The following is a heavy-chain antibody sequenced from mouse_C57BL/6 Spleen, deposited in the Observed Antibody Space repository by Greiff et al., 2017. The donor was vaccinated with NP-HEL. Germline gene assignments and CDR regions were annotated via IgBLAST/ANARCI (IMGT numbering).Heavy chain of an antibody. D-gene: IGHD1-1*01. CDR2: IWSGGST. CDR1: GFSLTSYG. Sequence: VQLQQSGPGLVQPSQSLSITCTVSGFSLTSYGVHWVRQSPGKGLEWLGVIWSGGSTDYNAAFISRLSISKDNSKSQVFFKMNSLQADDTAIYYCASYYDGGYFDVWGTGTTVTVSS. V-gene: IGHV2-2*01. CDR3: ASYYDGGYFDV. J-gene: IGHJ1*03.